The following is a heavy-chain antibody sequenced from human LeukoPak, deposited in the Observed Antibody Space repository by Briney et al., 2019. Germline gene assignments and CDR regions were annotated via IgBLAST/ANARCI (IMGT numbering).Heavy chain of an antibody. V-gene: IGHV4-61*02. CDR3: AKHYSGSYYTNGWFDP. D-gene: IGHD1-26*01. Sequence: SETLSPTCTVSGGSISSGSYYWSWIRQPAGKGLEWIGRIYTSGSTNYNPSLKSRVTISVDTSKNQFSLKLSSVTAADTAVYYCAKHYSGSYYTNGWFDPWGQGTLVTVSS. CDR2: IYTSGST. CDR1: GGSISSGSYY. J-gene: IGHJ5*02.